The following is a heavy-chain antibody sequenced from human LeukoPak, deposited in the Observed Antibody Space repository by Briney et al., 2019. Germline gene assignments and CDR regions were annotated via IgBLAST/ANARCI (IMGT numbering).Heavy chain of an antibody. J-gene: IGHJ3*02. CDR3: ARDFLNALDI. Sequence: GGSLRLSCAASGFTFSSYSMNWVRQSPGKGLEWVSSISSSSTYIYYADSVKGRFIISRDNAKNSLYLQMNSLRAEDTAVLYCARDFLNALDIWGQGTMVTVSS. CDR1: GFTFSSYS. CDR2: ISSSSTYI. V-gene: IGHV3-21*01. D-gene: IGHD2/OR15-2a*01.